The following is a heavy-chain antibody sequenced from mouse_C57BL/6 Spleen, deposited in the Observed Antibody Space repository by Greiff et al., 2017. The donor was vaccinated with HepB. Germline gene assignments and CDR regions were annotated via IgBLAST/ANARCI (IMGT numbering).Heavy chain of an antibody. Sequence: VKVVESGAELVRPGTSVKVSCKASGYAFTNYLIEWVKQRPGQGLEWIGVINPGSGGTNYNEKFKGKATLTADKSSSTAYMQLSSLTSEDSAVYFCARGITTVLDYWGQGTTLTVSS. V-gene: IGHV1-54*01. J-gene: IGHJ2*01. CDR3: ARGITTVLDY. D-gene: IGHD1-1*01. CDR1: GYAFTNYL. CDR2: INPGSGGT.